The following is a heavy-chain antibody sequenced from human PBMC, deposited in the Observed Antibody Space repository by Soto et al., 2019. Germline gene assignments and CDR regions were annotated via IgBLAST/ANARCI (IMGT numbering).Heavy chain of an antibody. CDR2: IYYNGNT. CDR1: GASISSGYY. D-gene: IGHD3-16*02. CDR3: ARALRSYYFDY. J-gene: IGHJ4*02. V-gene: IGHV4-31*03. Sequence: QVQLQESGPGLVKPSQTLSLTCTVSGASISSGYYWTWIRQHPGKGLVWIGYIYYNGNTFYNPSLKSRLTISLDTSKTQFSLKLSSVTAADAAMYYCARALRSYYFDYWGQGTLVTVSS.